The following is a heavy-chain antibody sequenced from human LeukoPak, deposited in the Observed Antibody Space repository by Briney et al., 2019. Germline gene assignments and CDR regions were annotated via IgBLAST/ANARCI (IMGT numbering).Heavy chain of an antibody. Sequence: ASVKVSCKASGYTFTGYYIHWVRQAPGHGLEWMGGFDPEDGETIYAQKFQGRVTMTEDTSTDTAYMELSSLRSEDTAVYYCATLQDDIVVVPAAGGGNRFDPWGQGTLVTVSS. V-gene: IGHV1-24*01. CDR2: FDPEDGET. CDR1: GYTFTGYY. CDR3: ATLQDDIVVVPAAGGGNRFDP. D-gene: IGHD2-2*01. J-gene: IGHJ5*02.